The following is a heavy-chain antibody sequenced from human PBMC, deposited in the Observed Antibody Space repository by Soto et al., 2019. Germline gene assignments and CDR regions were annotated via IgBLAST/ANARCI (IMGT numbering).Heavy chain of an antibody. D-gene: IGHD3-16*01. Sequence: QVQLEQSAAEVKKPGSSVKVSCKASGGTFGGYGLHWVRQAPGQGLEWMGGIAHLFAPANYAQKFQGRVTITVDASGGNLELRSLRPDDTAVYFCARGGIWYDHSGRSYPYTAKLDSWRPGTLVTVSS. CDR1: GGTFGGYG. CDR3: ARGGIWYDHSGRSYPYTAKLDS. CDR2: IAHLFAPA. J-gene: IGHJ5*01. V-gene: IGHV1-69*12.